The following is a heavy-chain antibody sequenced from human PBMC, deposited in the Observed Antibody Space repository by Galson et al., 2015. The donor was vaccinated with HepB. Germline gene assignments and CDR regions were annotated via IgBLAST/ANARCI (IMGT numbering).Heavy chain of an antibody. CDR2: MKGDGSDR. CDR1: GFTFSRYW. D-gene: IGHD3-16*01. J-gene: IGHJ6*02. V-gene: IGHV3-7*03. Sequence: SLRLSCAASGFTFSRYWMNWIRQAPGKGLEWVANMKGDGSDRYYVDSVKGRFTISRDNAKNSLYLQMNSLRAEDTAVYYCVRGLVPSYGLDVWGQGTTVTVSS. CDR3: VRGLVPSYGLDV.